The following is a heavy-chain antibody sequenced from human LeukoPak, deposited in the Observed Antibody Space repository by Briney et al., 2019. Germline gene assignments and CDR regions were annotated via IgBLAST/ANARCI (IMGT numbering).Heavy chain of an antibody. J-gene: IGHJ4*02. V-gene: IGHV3-30-3*01. CDR1: GFTFSSYA. Sequence: GGSLRLSCAASGFTFSSYAMHWVRQAPGKGLEWVAVISYDGSNKYYADSVKGRFTISRDNAKNTLYLQMNSLRAEDTAVYYCARGSRVGTTTLFPFEYWGQGTLVTVSS. CDR3: ARGSRVGTTTLFPFEY. CDR2: ISYDGSNK. D-gene: IGHD1-26*01.